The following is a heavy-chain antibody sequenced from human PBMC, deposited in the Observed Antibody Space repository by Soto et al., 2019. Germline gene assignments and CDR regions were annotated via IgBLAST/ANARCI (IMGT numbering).Heavy chain of an antibody. D-gene: IGHD3-22*01. Sequence: SETLSLTCTVSGGSISSSSYYWGWIRQPPGKGLEWIGSIYYSGSTYYNPSLKSRVTISVDTSKNQFSLKLSSVTAADTAVYCCARRKGGDSSGYGMDVWGQGTTVTVSS. CDR2: IYYSGST. CDR1: GGSISSSSYY. J-gene: IGHJ6*02. V-gene: IGHV4-39*01. CDR3: ARRKGGDSSGYGMDV.